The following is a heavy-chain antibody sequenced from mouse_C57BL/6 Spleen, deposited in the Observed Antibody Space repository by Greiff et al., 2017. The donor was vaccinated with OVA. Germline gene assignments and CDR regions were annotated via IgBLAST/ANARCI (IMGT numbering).Heavy chain of an antibody. CDR2: INPNYGTT. V-gene: IGHV1-39*01. J-gene: IGHJ4*01. CDR1: GYSFTDYN. D-gene: IGHD1-1*01. Sequence: EVKLMESGPELVKPGASVKKSCKASGYSFTDYNMNWVKQSNGKSLEWIGVINPNYGTTSYNQKFKGKATLTVDQSSSTAYMQLNSLTSEDSAVYYCARLDYYGSSYGAMDYWGQGTSVTVSS. CDR3: ARLDYYGSSYGAMDY.